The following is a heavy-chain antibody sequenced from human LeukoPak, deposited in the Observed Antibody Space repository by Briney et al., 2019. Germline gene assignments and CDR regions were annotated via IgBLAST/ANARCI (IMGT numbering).Heavy chain of an antibody. CDR2: IKPDGGAE. D-gene: IGHD6-13*01. J-gene: IGHJ4*02. V-gene: IGHV3-7*01. CDR3: ARANNSSWHN. CDR1: GFTFSSNW. Sequence: GGSLRLSCATSGFTFSSNWMSWVRHVPGRGLDWVANIKPDGGAEYYAASVKGRFTVSRDNAKNSLYLQMNSLRVEDTAVYYCARANNSSWHNRGQGTLVTVSS.